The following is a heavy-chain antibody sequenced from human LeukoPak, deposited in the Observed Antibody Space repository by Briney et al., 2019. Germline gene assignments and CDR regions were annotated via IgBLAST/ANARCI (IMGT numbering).Heavy chain of an antibody. CDR1: GFTFSSYA. Sequence: PGGSLRLSCAASGFTFSSYAMSWVRQTPGKGLEWVSATRSGGGSTHYADSVRGRFTISRDNSKNTVYLQMNSLRAEDTAVYYCAKDHYSSGRRPTYYFDFWGQGTLVTVSS. D-gene: IGHD6-19*01. CDR3: AKDHYSSGRRPTYYFDF. V-gene: IGHV3-23*01. J-gene: IGHJ4*02. CDR2: TRSGGGST.